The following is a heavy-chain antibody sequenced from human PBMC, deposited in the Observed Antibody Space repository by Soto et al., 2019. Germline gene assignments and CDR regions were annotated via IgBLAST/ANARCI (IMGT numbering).Heavy chain of an antibody. V-gene: IGHV4-34*01. Sequence: SETLSLTCAVYGGSFSGYYWSWIRQPPGKGLEWIGEINHSGSTNYNPSLKSRVTISVDTSKNQFSLKLSSVTAADTAVYYCARGYRSSWYYYYYGMDVWGQGTTVT. CDR2: INHSGST. CDR3: ARGYRSSWYYYYYGMDV. CDR1: GGSFSGYY. J-gene: IGHJ6*02. D-gene: IGHD6-13*01.